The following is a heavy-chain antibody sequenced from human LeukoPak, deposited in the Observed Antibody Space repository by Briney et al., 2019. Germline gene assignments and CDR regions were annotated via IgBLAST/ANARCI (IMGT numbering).Heavy chain of an antibody. D-gene: IGHD5-12*01. CDR2: IIPIFGTA. Sequence: VASVKVSCKASGGTFSSYAISWVRQAPGQGLEWMGRIIPIFGTANYAQKFQGRVTITTDESTSTAYMELSSLRSEDTAVYYCARAPGYSGYADFDYWGQGTLVTVSS. CDR3: ARAPGYSGYADFDY. V-gene: IGHV1-69*05. CDR1: GGTFSSYA. J-gene: IGHJ4*02.